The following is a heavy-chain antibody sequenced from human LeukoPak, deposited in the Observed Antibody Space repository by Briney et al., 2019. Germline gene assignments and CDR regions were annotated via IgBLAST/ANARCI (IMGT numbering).Heavy chain of an antibody. CDR3: ARDNTMVRGVPTHYYYGMDV. D-gene: IGHD3-10*01. CDR1: GFTFDDYA. J-gene: IGHJ6*02. Sequence: GRSLRLSCAASGFTFDDYAMHWVRQAPGKGLEWVSGISWNSGSIGYADSVKGRFTISRDNAKNSLYLQMNSLRAEDTAVYYCARDNTMVRGVPTHYYYGMDVWGQGTTVTVSS. CDR2: ISWNSGSI. V-gene: IGHV3-9*01.